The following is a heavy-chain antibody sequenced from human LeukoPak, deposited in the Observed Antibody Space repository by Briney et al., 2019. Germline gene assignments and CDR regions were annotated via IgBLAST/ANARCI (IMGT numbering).Heavy chain of an antibody. CDR1: GFTFSSYA. CDR2: ISGSGGRT. D-gene: IGHD3-9*01. V-gene: IGHV3-23*01. Sequence: GGSLRLSCAASGFTFSSYAMSWVRQAPGKGLEWVSDISGSGGRTFYADSVKGRFTISRDNSKNTLYLQMNSLRAEDTAVYYCAKDHYYDLLTGYYLYWDQGTLVTVSS. CDR3: AKDHYYDLLTGYYLY. J-gene: IGHJ4*02.